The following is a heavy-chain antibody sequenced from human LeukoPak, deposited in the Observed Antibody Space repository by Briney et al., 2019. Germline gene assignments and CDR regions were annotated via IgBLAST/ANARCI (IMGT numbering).Heavy chain of an antibody. D-gene: IGHD5-12*01. CDR2: IIPIFGTA. CDR3: AREWGYSGYDVLIY. Sequence: SVKVSCKASGGTFSGYAISWVRQAPGQGLEWMGGIIPIFGTASYAQKFQGRVTITVDESTSTAYMELSSLRSEDTAVYYCAREWGYSGYDVLIYWGQGTLVTVSS. V-gene: IGHV1-69*13. J-gene: IGHJ4*02. CDR1: GGTFSGYA.